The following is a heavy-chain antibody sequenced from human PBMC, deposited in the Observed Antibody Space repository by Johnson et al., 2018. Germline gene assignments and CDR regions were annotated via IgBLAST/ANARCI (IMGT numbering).Heavy chain of an antibody. CDR1: GFTFSSYG. D-gene: IGHD2-15*01. CDR3: AKSRGGGYCYYMDV. V-gene: IGHV3-30*18. J-gene: IGHJ6*03. CDR2: VSYDGRNK. Sequence: QVQLVQSGGGVVQPGRSLRLSCAASGFTFSSYGMHWVRQAPGKGLEWVAVVSYDGRNKYYADSVKGRFTISRDNSKNTLYLPMNSLRAEDTAVYYCAKSRGGGYCYYMDVWRRGTTVTVSS.